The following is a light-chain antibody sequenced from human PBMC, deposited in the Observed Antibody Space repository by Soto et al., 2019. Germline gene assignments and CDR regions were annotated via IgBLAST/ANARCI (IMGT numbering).Light chain of an antibody. CDR1: SSDVGGYNY. CDR3: SSYTRSNTFPYV. CDR2: EVG. V-gene: IGLV2-14*01. J-gene: IGLJ1*01. Sequence: QSALTQPASVSGSPGQSITISCIGTSSDVGGYNYVSWYQQHPGKAPKLMIYEVGNRPSGVSNRFSASKSGNTASLTISGLQAEDEADYYCSSYTRSNTFPYVFGTGTKLTVL.